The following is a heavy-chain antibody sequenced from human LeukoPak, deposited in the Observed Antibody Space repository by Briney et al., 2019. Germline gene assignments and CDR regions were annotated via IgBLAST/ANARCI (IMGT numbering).Heavy chain of an antibody. CDR3: ARGDGYNFFDY. CDR2: FYVGGAT. D-gene: IGHD5-24*01. CDR1: GFSVTNNY. Sequence: HPGGSLRLSCLVSGFSVTNNYMSWVRQAPGKGLEWVSVFYVGGATYYADSVKGRFTISRDNSEITLYLQMKSLRAEDTAVYYCARGDGYNFFDYWGQGTLVTVSS. J-gene: IGHJ4*02. V-gene: IGHV3-53*01.